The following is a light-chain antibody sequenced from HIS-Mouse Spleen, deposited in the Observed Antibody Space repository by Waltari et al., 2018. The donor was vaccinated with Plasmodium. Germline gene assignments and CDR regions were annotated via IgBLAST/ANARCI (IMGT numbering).Light chain of an antibody. CDR3: QQYYSYPYT. CDR2: AAS. V-gene: IGKV1-8*01. Sequence: AIRMTQSPSSFSASTGDRVTITCRASQGISSYLAWYQQKPGKAPKLLIDAASTLQSGVPSRFSGSGSGTDFTLTISCLQSEDFATCCQQYYSYPYTFGQGTKLEIK. CDR1: QGISSY. J-gene: IGKJ2*01.